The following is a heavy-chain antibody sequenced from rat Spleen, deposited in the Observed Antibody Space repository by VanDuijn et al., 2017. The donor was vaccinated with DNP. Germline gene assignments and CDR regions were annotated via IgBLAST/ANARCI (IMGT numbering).Heavy chain of an antibody. CDR2: ISYRGHT. J-gene: IGHJ1*01. CDR3: ARGNDGYFPNWYFDF. V-gene: IGHV3-1*01. D-gene: IGHD1-12*03. Sequence: EVQLQESGPGLVKPSQSLSLTCSVTGYSITSNYWGWIRKFPGNKMEWIGYISYRGHTGYNPSLKSRISITRDTSKNQFFLQLNSISTEDTAIYYCARGNDGYFPNWYFDFWGPGTMVTESS. CDR1: GYSITSNY.